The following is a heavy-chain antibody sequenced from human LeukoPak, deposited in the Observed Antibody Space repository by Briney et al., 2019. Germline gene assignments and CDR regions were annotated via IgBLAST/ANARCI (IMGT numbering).Heavy chain of an antibody. D-gene: IGHD3-22*01. CDR1: GGSTTTSY. V-gene: IGHV4-59*08. CDR3: ARQPNMGDYFFDY. CDR2: IYHSGTT. Sequence: SETLSLTCTVSGGSTTTSYWTWVRQVPGKRLEWIGYIYHSGTTNYNPSLKSRVTLSVDTSKNQFSLKLTSVTAADSAVYYCARQPNMGDYFFDYWGQGTLVTVSS. J-gene: IGHJ4*02.